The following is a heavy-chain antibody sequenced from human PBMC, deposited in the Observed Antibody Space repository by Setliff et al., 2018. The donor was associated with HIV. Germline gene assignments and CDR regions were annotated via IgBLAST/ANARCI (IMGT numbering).Heavy chain of an antibody. J-gene: IGHJ4*02. CDR1: GFTFSSYS. D-gene: IGHD3-10*01. CDR2: ISSSSSYI. CDR3: ARETGSGSFYVY. V-gene: IGHV3-21*01. Sequence: PGGSLRLSCAASGFTFSSYSMNWVRQAPGKGLEWVSSISSSSSYIYYADSVKGRFTISRDNAKNSLYLQINSLRAEDTAMYYCARETGSGSFYVYWGQGTQVTVSS.